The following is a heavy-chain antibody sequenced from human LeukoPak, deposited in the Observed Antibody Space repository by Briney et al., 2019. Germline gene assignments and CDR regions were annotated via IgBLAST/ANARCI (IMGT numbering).Heavy chain of an antibody. V-gene: IGHV3-7*01. J-gene: IGHJ4*02. CDR2: IKLDGSEK. CDR3: ARISSSRYYFDY. Sequence: GGSLRLSCAASGFTFSSYWMTWVRQVPGKGLEWVANIKLDGSEKYYVDSVKGRFTISRDDAENSVYLQINSLSAEDTAVCYCARISSSRYYFDYWGQGTLVTVSS. D-gene: IGHD6-13*01. CDR1: GFTFSSYW.